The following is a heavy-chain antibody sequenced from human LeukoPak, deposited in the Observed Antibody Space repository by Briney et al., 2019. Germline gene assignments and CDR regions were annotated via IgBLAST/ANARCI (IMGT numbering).Heavy chain of an antibody. J-gene: IGHJ4*02. CDR1: GGSISSYY. Sequence: PSGTLSLTCTVSGGSISSYYWSWIRQPAGKGLEWIGRIYTSGSTNYNPSLKSRVTMSVDTSKNQFSLKLSSVTAADTAVYYCARGGDIVVVPADAHFDYWGQGTLVTVSS. V-gene: IGHV4-4*07. D-gene: IGHD2-2*01. CDR2: IYTSGST. CDR3: ARGGDIVVVPADAHFDY.